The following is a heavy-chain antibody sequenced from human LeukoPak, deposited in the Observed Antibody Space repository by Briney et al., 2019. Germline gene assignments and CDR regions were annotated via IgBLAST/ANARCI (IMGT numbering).Heavy chain of an antibody. V-gene: IGHV3-23*01. J-gene: IGHJ4*02. CDR3: AKDGFDYYDSSGYSYFHY. D-gene: IGHD3-22*01. CDR1: GFTFSNHP. Sequence: GGSPRLSCAASGFTFSNHPMSWVRQAPGKGLQWVSGISAGGGSTYYADSVKGRFTISRDNSKNTLYLQMNSLRAEDTAVYYCAKDGFDYYDSSGYSYFHYWGQGTLVTVSS. CDR2: ISAGGGST.